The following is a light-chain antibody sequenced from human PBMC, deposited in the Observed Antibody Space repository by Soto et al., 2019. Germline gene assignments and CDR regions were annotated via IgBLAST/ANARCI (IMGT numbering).Light chain of an antibody. Sequence: EIVLTQSPGTLALSPGERAALSSRASQSVRSTYLAWYQQKPGQAPRLLIYDASSRATDIPDRFSGSGSGTDFTLTISRLEPEDFAVYYCQHYGNSLWTFGQGTKVDI. V-gene: IGKV3-20*01. CDR2: DAS. J-gene: IGKJ1*01. CDR1: QSVRSTY. CDR3: QHYGNSLWT.